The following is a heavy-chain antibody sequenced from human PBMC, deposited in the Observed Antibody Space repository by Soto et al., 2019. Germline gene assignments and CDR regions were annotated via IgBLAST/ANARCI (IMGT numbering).Heavy chain of an antibody. J-gene: IGHJ6*02. Sequence: SVKVSCKASGGTFSSYAISWVRQAPGQGLEWMGGIIPIFGTANYAQKFQGRVTITADESTSTAYMELSSLRSEDTAVYYCAEGKGGYSYGPDYYYYYGMEVWGQGTTVTVSS. CDR1: GGTFSSYA. V-gene: IGHV1-69*13. CDR2: IIPIFGTA. CDR3: AEGKGGYSYGPDYYYYYGMEV. D-gene: IGHD5-18*01.